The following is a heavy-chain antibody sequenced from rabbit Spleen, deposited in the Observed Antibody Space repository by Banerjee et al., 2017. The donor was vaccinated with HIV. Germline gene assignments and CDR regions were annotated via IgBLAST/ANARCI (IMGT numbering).Heavy chain of an antibody. CDR2: IYAGSSGST. CDR3: ARAASSYDFAYFNL. D-gene: IGHD6-1*01. CDR1: GIDFSSYYY. Sequence: QSLEESGGDLVKPGASLTLTCTASGIDFSSYYYMCWVRQAPGKGLEWIACIYAGSSGSTYYASWAKGRFTISKTSSTTVTLQMTSLTAADTATYFCARAASSYDFAYFNLWGPGTLVTVS. J-gene: IGHJ4*01. V-gene: IGHV1S40*01.